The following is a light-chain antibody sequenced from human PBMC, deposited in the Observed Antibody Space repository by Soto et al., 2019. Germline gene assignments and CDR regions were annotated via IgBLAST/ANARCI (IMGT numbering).Light chain of an antibody. J-gene: IGLJ1*01. CDR2: DVN. CDR1: SNDVGGYIY. Sequence: QSVLTQPRSVSGSPGQSVTISCTGTSNDVGGYIYASWFQQHPGKAPNLVLYDVNTRPSGVPGRFSGSKSGNTASLTISGLRPEDEADYSCCSYAGPYTSVFGTGTKVTVL. V-gene: IGLV2-11*01. CDR3: CSYAGPYTSV.